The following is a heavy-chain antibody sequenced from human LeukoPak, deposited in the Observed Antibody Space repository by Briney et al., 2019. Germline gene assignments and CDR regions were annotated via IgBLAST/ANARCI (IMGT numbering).Heavy chain of an antibody. CDR1: GGCFSGYY. CDR3: ARGRVYYGSGSYYPLDY. Sequence: SETLSLTCAVYGGCFSGYYWSWIRQPPAQGLELIGVIKHSGSTNYNPSLKSRVTISVDTSKNQFSLKLSSVTAADTAVYYCARGRVYYGSGSYYPLDYWGQGTLVTVSS. V-gene: IGHV4-34*01. J-gene: IGHJ4*02. D-gene: IGHD3-10*01. CDR2: IKHSGST.